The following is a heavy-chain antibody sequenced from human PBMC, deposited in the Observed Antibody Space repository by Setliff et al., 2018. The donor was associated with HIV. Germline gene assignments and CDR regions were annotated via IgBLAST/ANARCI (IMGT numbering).Heavy chain of an antibody. J-gene: IGHJ3*02. D-gene: IGHD5-18*01. CDR3: ARRQQLWLLYAFDI. CDR1: GGSISSYY. V-gene: IGHV4-59*08. CDR2: IYYSGGT. Sequence: SETLSLTCTVSGGSISSYYWNWIRQPPGKGLEWIGYIYYSGGTYYNPSLKSRVTISVDTSKNQFSLKLSSVTAADTAVYYCARRQQLWLLYAFDIWGQGTMVTVSS.